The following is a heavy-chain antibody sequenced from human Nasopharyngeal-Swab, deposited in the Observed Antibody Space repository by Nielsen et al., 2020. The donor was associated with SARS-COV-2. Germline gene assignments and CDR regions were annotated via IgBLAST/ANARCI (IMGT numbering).Heavy chain of an antibody. Sequence: GESLKISCAASGLTFTNSWMSWVRQAPGKGLEWVANIKQDGSDKYYVDSVKGRFTISRGNAKNSLYLQMNSLRVEDTAVYYCARVHCSRSSCSAPDYYYYYMDVWGKGTTVTVSS. D-gene: IGHD2-2*01. J-gene: IGHJ6*03. CDR3: ARVHCSRSSCSAPDYYYYYMDV. CDR2: IKQDGSDK. CDR1: GLTFTNSW. V-gene: IGHV3-7*04.